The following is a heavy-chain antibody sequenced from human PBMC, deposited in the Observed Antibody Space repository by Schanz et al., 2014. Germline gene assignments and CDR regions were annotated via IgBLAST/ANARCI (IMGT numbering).Heavy chain of an antibody. Sequence: QVQLVESGGGVVQPGRSLRLSCAASGITLSGYGLHWVRQAPGKGLEWGGFISFDGRNTVYAHSVKGRFTISRDNSKNTVNLQMNSLRAEDTSVYCCAKEKEEVAADGSFFDYWGQGTLVTVSS. D-gene: IGHD6-13*01. J-gene: IGHJ4*02. V-gene: IGHV3-30*18. CDR1: GITLSGYG. CDR3: AKEKEEVAADGSFFDY. CDR2: ISFDGRNT.